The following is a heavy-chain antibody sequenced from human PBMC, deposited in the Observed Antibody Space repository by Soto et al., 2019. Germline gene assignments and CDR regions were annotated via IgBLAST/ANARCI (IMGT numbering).Heavy chain of an antibody. CDR3: ARAWGYCISTSCYLYYYYGMDV. D-gene: IGHD2-2*01. CDR1: GGSISSRNW. V-gene: IGHV4-4*02. Sequence: PSETLSLTCAVSGGSISSRNWWSWVRQPPGKGLEWIGEIFHSGNTNYNPSLKSRVTISVDKSKNQFSLKLSSVTAADTAVYYCARAWGYCISTSCYLYYYYGMDVWGQGTTVTVSS. J-gene: IGHJ6*02. CDR2: IFHSGNT.